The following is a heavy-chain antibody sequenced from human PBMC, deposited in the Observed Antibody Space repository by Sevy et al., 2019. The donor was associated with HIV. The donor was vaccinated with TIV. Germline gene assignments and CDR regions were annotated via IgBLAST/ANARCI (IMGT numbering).Heavy chain of an antibody. V-gene: IGHV1-58*01. CDR2: IVVGSGNT. D-gene: IGHD3-9*01. CDR3: AAAPDFERTNYFDY. CDR1: GFTFTRSA. J-gene: IGHJ4*02. Sequence: ASVKVSCKASGFTFTRSAVQWVRQARGQRLEWIGWIVVGSGNTNYAQKFQERVTITRDMSTSTAYMELSSLRSEDTAVYYCAAAPDFERTNYFDYWGQGALVTVSS.